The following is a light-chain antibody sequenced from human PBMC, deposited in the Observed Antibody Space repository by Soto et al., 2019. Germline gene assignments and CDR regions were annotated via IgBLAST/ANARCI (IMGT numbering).Light chain of an antibody. V-gene: IGKV3-11*01. CDR2: DAS. CDR1: QNVNTY. Sequence: EMVMSRSPPTLYLSPGERATLSCKASQNVNTYIAWYQHKPGQAPRLLIYDASNRATGIPARFSGSGSGTDFTFTISSLEPEDFGVYYCPQRSNWPETFGQGTK. J-gene: IGKJ1*01. CDR3: PQRSNWPET.